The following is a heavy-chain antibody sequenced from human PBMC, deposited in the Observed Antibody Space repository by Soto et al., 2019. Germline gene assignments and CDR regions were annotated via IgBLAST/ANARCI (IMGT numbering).Heavy chain of an antibody. CDR1: GGSISSSSYY. V-gene: IGHV4-39*01. J-gene: IGHJ4*02. CDR3: AKYYYDSSGYPAHGDY. D-gene: IGHD3-22*01. Sequence: PSETLSLTCTVSGGSISSSSYYWGWIRQPPGKGLEWIGSIYYSGSTYYNPSLKSRVTISVDTSKNQFSLKLSSVTAADTAVYYCAKYYYDSSGYPAHGDYWGQGTLVTVSS. CDR2: IYYSGST.